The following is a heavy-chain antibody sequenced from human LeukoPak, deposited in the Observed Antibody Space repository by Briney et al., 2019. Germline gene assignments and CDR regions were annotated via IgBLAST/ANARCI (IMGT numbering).Heavy chain of an antibody. D-gene: IGHD4-11*01. CDR3: ATAVTTSAY. CDR2: ISYDGSNK. V-gene: IGHV3-30*03. CDR1: GFTFSSYG. J-gene: IGHJ4*02. Sequence: GGSLRLSCAASGFTFSSYGMHWVRQAPGKGLEWVAVISYDGSNKYYADSVKGRFTISRDNAKNSLYLQMKSLRAEDTAVYFCATAVTTSAYWGQGTLVTVSS.